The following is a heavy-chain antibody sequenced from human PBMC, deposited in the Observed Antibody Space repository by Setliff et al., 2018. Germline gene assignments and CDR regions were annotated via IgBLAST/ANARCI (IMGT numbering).Heavy chain of an antibody. CDR2: ISGSGGST. J-gene: IGHJ4*02. CDR1: GFSFSNYA. Sequence: GGSLRLSCADSGFSFSNYAMSWVRQAPGKGLEWVSVISGSGGSTYYADSVKGRFTISRDNPKNTLYLQMNSLRAEDTAVYYCAKDRGSSWGQGTLVTVSS. V-gene: IGHV3-23*01. CDR3: AKDRGSS. D-gene: IGHD6-13*01.